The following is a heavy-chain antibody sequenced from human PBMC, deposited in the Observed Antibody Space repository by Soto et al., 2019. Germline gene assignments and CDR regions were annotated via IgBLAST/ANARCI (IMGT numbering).Heavy chain of an antibody. CDR3: TRDWVYSRTRFDY. J-gene: IGHJ4*02. CDR1: GGSISSSNW. CDR2: IYYTGST. Sequence: QVQLQESGPGLVKPSGTLSLTCAVSGGSISSSNWWSWVRQPPGKGLEWIGEIYYTGSTYYNPSLKSRVTISVDTSKTQFSLKLSSVTPADTAVYYCTRDWVYSRTRFDYWGQGTLVTVSS. V-gene: IGHV4-4*02. D-gene: IGHD6-13*01.